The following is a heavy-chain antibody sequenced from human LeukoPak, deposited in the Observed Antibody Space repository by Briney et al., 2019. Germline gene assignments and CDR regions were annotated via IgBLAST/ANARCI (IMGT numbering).Heavy chain of an antibody. CDR1: GYSISGGYY. CDR2: IYHSGST. Sequence: SETLSLTCAVSGYSISGGYYWGWIRQHPGKGLEWIGNIYHSGSTYYNPSLKSRVTISVDTSKNQFSLKLSSVTAADTAVYYCARDYDSWAYYFDYWGQGTLVTVSS. J-gene: IGHJ4*02. D-gene: IGHD6-13*01. CDR3: ARDYDSWAYYFDY. V-gene: IGHV4-38-2*02.